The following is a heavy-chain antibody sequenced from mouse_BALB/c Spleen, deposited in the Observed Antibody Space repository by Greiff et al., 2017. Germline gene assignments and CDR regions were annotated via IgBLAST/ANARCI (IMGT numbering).Heavy chain of an antibody. CDR3: ARRYALYAMDY. J-gene: IGHJ4*01. V-gene: IGHV1-63*02. Sequence: VQLVESGAELVRPGTSVKISCKASGYTFTNYWLGWVKQRPGHGLEWIGDIYPGGGYTNYNEKFKGKATLTADTSSSTAYMQLSSLTSEDSAVYFCARRYALYAMDYWGQGTSVTVSS. CDR2: IYPGGGYT. D-gene: IGHD2-14*01. CDR1: GYTFTNYW.